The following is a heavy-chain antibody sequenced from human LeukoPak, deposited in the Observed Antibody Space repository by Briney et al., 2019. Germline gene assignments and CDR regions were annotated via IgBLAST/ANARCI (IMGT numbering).Heavy chain of an antibody. CDR1: GYTFTSYD. CDR3: ASGGRLANAFDI. CDR2: ISAYNGNT. V-gene: IGHV1-18*01. Sequence: ASVKVSCKASGYTFTSYDINWVRQATGQGLEWMGWISAYNGNTNYAQKLQGRVTMTTDTSTSTAYMELRSLRSDDTAVYYCASGGRLANAFDIWGQGTMVTVSS. J-gene: IGHJ3*02. D-gene: IGHD3-3*01.